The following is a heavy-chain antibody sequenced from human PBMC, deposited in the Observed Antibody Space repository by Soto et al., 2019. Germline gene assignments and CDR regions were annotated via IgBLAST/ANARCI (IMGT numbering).Heavy chain of an antibody. V-gene: IGHV3-64*07. CDR2: ISSNGGNT. CDR3: DVRHSSASYVF. Sequence: EVQLVESGGDLVQPGGSLRLSCAASGFTFSSSPMHWVRQAPGKRPEYVSSISSNGGNTYYADSVKGRFTIPRDTSKNTLYLQVGSLRTGDMAVYYCDVRHSSASYVFWGQGTQVTVSS. J-gene: IGHJ1*01. D-gene: IGHD3-22*01. CDR1: GFTFSSSP.